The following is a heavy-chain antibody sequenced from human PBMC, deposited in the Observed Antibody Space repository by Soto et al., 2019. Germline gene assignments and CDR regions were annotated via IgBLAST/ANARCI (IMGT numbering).Heavy chain of an antibody. CDR3: AREGYYYDSSGYQGAFDI. Sequence: ASAKVSCKASGYTFTSYGISWVRQAPGQGREWMGWISAYNGNTNYAQKLHGRVTMTTDTSTSTAYMELRSLRSDDTAVYYCAREGYYYDSSGYQGAFDIWGQGTMVTVSS. CDR2: ISAYNGNT. D-gene: IGHD3-22*01. CDR1: GYTFTSYG. J-gene: IGHJ3*02. V-gene: IGHV1-18*04.